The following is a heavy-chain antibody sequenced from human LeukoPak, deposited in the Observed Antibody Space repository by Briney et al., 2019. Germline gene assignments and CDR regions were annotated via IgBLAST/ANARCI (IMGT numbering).Heavy chain of an antibody. J-gene: IGHJ4*02. CDR1: GFTFDDYG. CDR2: INWNGGST. V-gene: IGHV3-20*04. CDR3: AVGFGRNWNYDFDY. D-gene: IGHD1-7*01. Sequence: GGSLRLSCAASGFTFDDYGMSWVRQAPGKGLEWVSGINWNGGSTGYADSVKGRFTISRDNAKNSLYLQMNSLRAEDMALYYCAVGFGRNWNYDFDYWGQGTLVTVSS.